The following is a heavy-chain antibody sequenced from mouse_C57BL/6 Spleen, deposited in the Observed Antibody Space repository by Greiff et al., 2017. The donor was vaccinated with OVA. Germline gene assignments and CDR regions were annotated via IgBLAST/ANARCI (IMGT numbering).Heavy chain of an antibody. D-gene: IGHD1-1*01. CDR2: IWSGGST. V-gene: IGHV2-4*01. J-gene: IGHJ1*03. CDR3: AKNFGHYYGSSYRYFDV. Sequence: QVQLKESGPGLVQPSQSLSITCTVSGFSLTSYGVHWVRQPPGKGLEWLGVIWSGGSTDYNAAFIPRLSISKDNSKSQVFFKMNSLQADDTAIYYCAKNFGHYYGSSYRYFDVWGTGTTVTVSS. CDR1: GFSLTSYG.